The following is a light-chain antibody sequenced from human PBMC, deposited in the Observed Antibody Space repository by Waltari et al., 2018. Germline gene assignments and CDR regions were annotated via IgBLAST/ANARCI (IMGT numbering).Light chain of an antibody. V-gene: IGKV3-20*01. Sequence: EIVLPQSPGTLTLSPGERATISCRASQSVSSSYLAWYQQKPGQAPRLLIYGASSRATGIPDRFSGSGSGTDFTLTISRLEPEDFAVYYCQQYGSSFTFGQGTRLEIK. CDR1: QSVSSSY. CDR3: QQYGSSFT. J-gene: IGKJ5*01. CDR2: GAS.